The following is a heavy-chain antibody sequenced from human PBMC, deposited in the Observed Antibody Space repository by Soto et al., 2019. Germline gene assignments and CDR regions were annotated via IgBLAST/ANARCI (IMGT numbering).Heavy chain of an antibody. J-gene: IGHJ3*02. Sequence: GEYLKISCKVSGYNFGTYWITWVRQVPGKGLEWMGRIDPRDSYVNYSPSFRGHVTLSVDKSTNTASLQWNTLKASDTAIYYCARQGSADWPLDIWGQGTMVTVSS. D-gene: IGHD2-21*01. CDR3: ARQGSADWPLDI. V-gene: IGHV5-10-1*01. CDR2: IDPRDSYV. CDR1: GYNFGTYW.